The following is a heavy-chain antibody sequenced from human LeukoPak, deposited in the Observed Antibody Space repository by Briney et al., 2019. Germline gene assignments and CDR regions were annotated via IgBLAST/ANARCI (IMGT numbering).Heavy chain of an antibody. CDR1: GFTFSNYD. J-gene: IGHJ4*02. V-gene: IGHV3-69-1*01. Sequence: GGSLRLSCAASGFTFSNYDMNWVRQPPGKGLQWVSYISSSNIIYYADSVKGRFTISRDNAKNSLFLQMNSLRAEDTAVYYCARDFAREFTIDYWGQGTLVTVSS. D-gene: IGHD3-10*01. CDR2: ISSSNII. CDR3: ARDFAREFTIDY.